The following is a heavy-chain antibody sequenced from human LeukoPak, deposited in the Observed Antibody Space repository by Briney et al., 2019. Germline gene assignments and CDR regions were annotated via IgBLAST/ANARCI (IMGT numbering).Heavy chain of an antibody. CDR3: AKDVFMIVVVKNAFDI. J-gene: IGHJ3*02. CDR2: KSYDGGNK. D-gene: IGHD3-22*01. CDR1: GFTLSSYA. V-gene: IGHV3-30-3*01. Sequence: GGSLRLSCAASGFTLSSYAMQWVRQAPGKGLEWVAGKSYDGGNKYYADSVKGRFTISRDNSMNTLFLQMNSLRAEDTAVYYCAKDVFMIVVVKNAFDIWGQGTMVTVSS.